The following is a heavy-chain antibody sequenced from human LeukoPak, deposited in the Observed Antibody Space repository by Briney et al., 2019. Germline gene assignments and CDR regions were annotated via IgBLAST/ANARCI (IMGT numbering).Heavy chain of an antibody. CDR2: ISAYNGNT. Sequence: ASVKVSRKASGYTFISHGISWVRQAPGQGLEWMGWISAYNGNTNYAQKLQGRVTMTTDTSTSTAYMELRSLRSDDTAVYYCARDRHDSHSKPLSDYWGQGTLVTVSS. V-gene: IGHV1-18*01. CDR3: ARDRHDSHSKPLSDY. J-gene: IGHJ4*02. CDR1: GYTFISHG. D-gene: IGHD1-14*01.